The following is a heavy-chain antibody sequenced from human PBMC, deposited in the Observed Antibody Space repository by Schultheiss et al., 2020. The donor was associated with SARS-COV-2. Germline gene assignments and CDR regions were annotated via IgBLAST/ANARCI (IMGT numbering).Heavy chain of an antibody. V-gene: IGHV3-33*03. Sequence: GESLKISCAASRFTFSNYGMHWVRQAPGKGLQWVAVIFSDGNTKYYADSVKGRFTISRDNSKNTLFLQMNRLRVEDTALYYCATDDNIGWFRPYGLDVWGQGTTVTVSS. J-gene: IGHJ6*02. CDR3: ATDDNIGWFRPYGLDV. CDR2: IFSDGNTK. D-gene: IGHD6-19*01. CDR1: RFTFSNYG.